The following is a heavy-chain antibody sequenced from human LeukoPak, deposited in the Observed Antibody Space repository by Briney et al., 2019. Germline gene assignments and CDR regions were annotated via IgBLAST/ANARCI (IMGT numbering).Heavy chain of an antibody. CDR1: GGSISSYY. V-gene: IGHV4-59*01. CDR2: IYYSGST. J-gene: IGHJ6*02. Sequence: SETLSLTCTVSGGSISSYYWSWIRQPPGKGLEWIGYIYYSGSTNYNPSLKSRVTISLDTSKNQFSLKLSSVTAADTAVYYCARGTGYYYYGMDVWGQGTTVTVSS. CDR3: ARGTGYYYYGMDV. D-gene: IGHD1-14*01.